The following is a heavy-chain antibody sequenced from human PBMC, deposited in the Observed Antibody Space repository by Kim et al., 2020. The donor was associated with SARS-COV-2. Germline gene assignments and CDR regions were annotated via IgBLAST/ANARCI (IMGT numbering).Heavy chain of an antibody. Sequence: YAQKFQGRVTITADESTSTAYMELSSLRSEDMAVYYCARAATGGYGAFDIWGQGTMVTVSS. D-gene: IGHD5-12*01. CDR3: ARAATGGYGAFDI. J-gene: IGHJ3*02. V-gene: IGHV1-69*01.